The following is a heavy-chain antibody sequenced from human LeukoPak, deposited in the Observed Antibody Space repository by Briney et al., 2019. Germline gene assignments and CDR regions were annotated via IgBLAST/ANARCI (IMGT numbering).Heavy chain of an antibody. CDR3: ARGPMKQWLNDY. J-gene: IGHJ4*02. Sequence: SETLSLTCAVYGGSFSGYYWSWIRQPSGKGLEWIGEINHSGSTNYNPSLKSRVTISVDTSKNQFSLKLSSVTAADTAVYYCARGPMKQWLNDYWGQGTLVTVSS. D-gene: IGHD6-19*01. CDR1: GGSFSGYY. V-gene: IGHV4-34*01. CDR2: INHSGST.